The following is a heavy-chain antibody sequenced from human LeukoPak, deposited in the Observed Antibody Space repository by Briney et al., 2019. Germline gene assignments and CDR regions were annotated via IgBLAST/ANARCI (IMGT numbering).Heavy chain of an antibody. V-gene: IGHV3-74*01. D-gene: IGHD4-23*01. J-gene: IGHJ4*02. Sequence: PGGSLSLTCAASGFTFSRFWMHWVRQPPGRGLVWVSRIDTDGRTTTYADCVKGRFTISRDNAKNTVYLQINSLRAEDTAVYYCATLNSFGNGYWGQGVLVTVSS. CDR1: GFTFSRFW. CDR2: IDTDGRTT. CDR3: ATLNSFGNGY.